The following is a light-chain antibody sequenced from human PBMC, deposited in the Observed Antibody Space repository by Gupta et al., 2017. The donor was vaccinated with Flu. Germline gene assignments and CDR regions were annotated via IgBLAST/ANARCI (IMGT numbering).Light chain of an antibody. CDR2: LGS. Sequence: ISCRAGQSLQHRSGYTYLDWYLQQPGQSPQLLVYLGSTRASGVPDRFSASGSGTDFTLKISRVEAEDVGVYYCMQALHLVRFGPGTKVDIK. CDR3: MQALHLVR. V-gene: IGKV2-28*01. CDR1: QSLQHRSGYTY. J-gene: IGKJ3*01.